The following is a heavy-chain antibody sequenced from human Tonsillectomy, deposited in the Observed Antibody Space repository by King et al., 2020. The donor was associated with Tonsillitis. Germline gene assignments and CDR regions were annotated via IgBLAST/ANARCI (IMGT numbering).Heavy chain of an antibody. CDR1: GYTFTSYY. CDR2: INPSGGST. Sequence: QLVQSGAEVKKPGASVKVSCKASGYTFTSYYMHWVRQAPGQGLEWMGIINPSGGSTSYAQKFQGRVTMTRDTSTSTVYMELSSLRSEDTAVYYCARDPGWDSSDYYYGLDYWGQGPLVTVSS. CDR3: ARDPGWDSSDYYYGLDY. D-gene: IGHD3-22*01. V-gene: IGHV1-46*03. J-gene: IGHJ4*02.